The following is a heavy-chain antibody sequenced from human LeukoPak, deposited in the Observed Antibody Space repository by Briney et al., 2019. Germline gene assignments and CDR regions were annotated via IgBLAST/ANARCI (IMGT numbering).Heavy chain of an antibody. V-gene: IGHV3-30-3*01. Sequence: PGGSLRLSCAASGFTFSSYAMHWVRQAPGKGLEWVAVISYDGSSKYYADSVKGRFTISRDNSKNTLYLQMNSLRAEDTAVYYCARETMYCSGGSCYSGYYYYGMDVWGQGTTVTVSS. CDR3: ARETMYCSGGSCYSGYYYYGMDV. D-gene: IGHD2-15*01. CDR1: GFTFSSYA. J-gene: IGHJ6*02. CDR2: ISYDGSSK.